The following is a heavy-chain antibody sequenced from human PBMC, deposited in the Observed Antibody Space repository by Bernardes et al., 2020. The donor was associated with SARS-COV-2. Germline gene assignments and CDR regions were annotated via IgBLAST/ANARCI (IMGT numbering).Heavy chain of an antibody. V-gene: IGHV3-23*01. CDR3: AKSGTGRVVAVAATHDY. Sequence: GGSLRLSCAASGFTFSSYAMSWVRQAPGKGLEWVSAISGSGGSTYYADSVKGRFTISRDNSKNTLYLQMNSLRAEDTAVYYCAKSGTGRVVAVAATHDYWGQGTLVTVSS. CDR2: ISGSGGST. D-gene: IGHD2-15*01. CDR1: GFTFSSYA. J-gene: IGHJ4*02.